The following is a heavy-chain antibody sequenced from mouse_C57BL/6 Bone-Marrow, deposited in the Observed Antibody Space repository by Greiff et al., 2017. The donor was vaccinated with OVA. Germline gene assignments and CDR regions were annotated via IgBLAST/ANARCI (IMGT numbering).Heavy chain of an antibody. CDR2: LWGDGGT. D-gene: IGHD3-3*01. CDR3: AKANGNKGLMDY. Sequence: VQLQQSGPGLVAPSPSLSITCTVSGFSLTSYGVSWVRQPPGKGLEWLGVLWGDGGTNYHSALISRLSICTDNSKSQVSRKLNRLQTDDTATCNGAKANGNKGLMDYWGQGTSVTVSS. V-gene: IGHV2-3*01. CDR1: GFSLTSYG. J-gene: IGHJ4*01.